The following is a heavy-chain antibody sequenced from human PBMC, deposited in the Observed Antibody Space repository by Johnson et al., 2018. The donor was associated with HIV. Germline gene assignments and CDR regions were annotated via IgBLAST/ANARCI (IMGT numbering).Heavy chain of an antibody. CDR3: TTRVGATTPPSYAFDI. CDR1: GFTVSSNY. V-gene: IGHV3-53*01. Sequence: VQLVESGGGVVQPGRSLRLSCAASGFTVSSNYMTWVRQAPGKGLEWVSVLYSGRSTSYADSVKGRFTISRDNSKNTLYLQMCSLRAEDTAVYYCTTRVGATTPPSYAFDIWGQGTMVIVSS. J-gene: IGHJ3*02. CDR2: LYSGRST. D-gene: IGHD1-26*01.